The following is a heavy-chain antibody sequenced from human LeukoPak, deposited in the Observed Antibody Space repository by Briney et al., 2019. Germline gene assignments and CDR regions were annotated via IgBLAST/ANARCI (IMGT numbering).Heavy chain of an antibody. J-gene: IGHJ4*02. CDR2: IKHDGSEE. Sequence: GGSLRLSCGASGFIFSNYWMSWVRQAPGKGLEWVANIKHDGSEEFYGDSVKGRFTISRDNAKNSLYLQMNSLRDDDTAVYYCARHWNHDYWGQGTLVPVSS. CDR1: GFIFSNYW. D-gene: IGHD1-1*01. CDR3: ARHWNHDY. V-gene: IGHV3-7*01.